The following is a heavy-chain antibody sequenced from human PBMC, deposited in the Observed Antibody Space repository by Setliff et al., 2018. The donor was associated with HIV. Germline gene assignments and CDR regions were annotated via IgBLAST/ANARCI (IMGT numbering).Heavy chain of an antibody. V-gene: IGHV3-30*04. CDR1: GFTFSSYA. J-gene: IGHJ4*02. CDR2: ISYDGSNK. Sequence: GESLKISCAASGFTFSSYAMHWVRQAPGKGLEWVAVISYDGSNKYYADSVKGRFTISRDNSKNTLYLQMNSLRAEDTAVYYCAREGFFRDYFDYWGQGTLVTVSS. CDR3: AREGFFRDYFDY.